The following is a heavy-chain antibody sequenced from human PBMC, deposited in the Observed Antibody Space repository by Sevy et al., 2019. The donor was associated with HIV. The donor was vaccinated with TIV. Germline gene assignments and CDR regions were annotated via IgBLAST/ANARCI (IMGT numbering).Heavy chain of an antibody. V-gene: IGHV1-2*02. CDR3: ARGDSLVAPPATVDY. D-gene: IGHD2-2*01. Sequence: ASVKVSCKASGYTFTDYYIHWVRQAPGQGLEWMGWINPHIGGTNFAQKFQGRVTMTRDTSISTAYLDLSRLRSDDTAIYYCARGDSLVAPPATVDYWGQGTLVTVSS. J-gene: IGHJ4*02. CDR2: INPHIGGT. CDR1: GYTFTDYY.